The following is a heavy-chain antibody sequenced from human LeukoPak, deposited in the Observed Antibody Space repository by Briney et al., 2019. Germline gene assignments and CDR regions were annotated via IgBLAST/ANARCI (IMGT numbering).Heavy chain of an antibody. CDR2: ISGSGGTT. Sequence: GGSLRLSCAVSGFTFSNYAMSWVRQAPGKGLEWVSSISGSGGTTYSADSVKGRFTISRDNSKNTVSLQMNSLRAEDTAAYYCARGGRPDYWGQGTLVTVSS. CDR3: ARGGRPDY. V-gene: IGHV3-23*01. CDR1: GFTFSNYA. J-gene: IGHJ4*02. D-gene: IGHD3-10*01.